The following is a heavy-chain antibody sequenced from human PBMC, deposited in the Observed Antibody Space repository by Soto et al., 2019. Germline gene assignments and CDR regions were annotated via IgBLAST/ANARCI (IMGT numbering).Heavy chain of an antibody. CDR1: GFTFSSYA. CDR3: ARGGPLWTGDGVVIFSYYYYGMDV. D-gene: IGHD3-3*01. V-gene: IGHV3-23*01. J-gene: IGHJ6*02. Sequence: GSLRLSCAASGFTFSSYAMSWVRQAPGKGLEWVSAISGSGGSTYYADSVKGRFTISRDNSKNTLYLQMNSLRAEDTAVYYCARGGPLWTGDGVVIFSYYYYGMDVWGQGTTVTVSS. CDR2: ISGSGGST.